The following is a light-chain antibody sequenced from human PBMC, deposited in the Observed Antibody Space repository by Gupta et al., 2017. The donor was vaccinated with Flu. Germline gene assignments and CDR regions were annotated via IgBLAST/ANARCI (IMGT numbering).Light chain of an antibody. Sequence: QSVLTQPPSVSAVPGQTVTISCSGGGSNFEDYYISWYQPPPAKAPILLIYESEERPAAIPGRFSGSKSTMAATLDISGLQAEDDANYYCATWHNDMWIFGGGTKLSVL. CDR1: GSNFEDYY. CDR3: ATWHNDMWI. V-gene: IGLV1-51*02. J-gene: IGLJ2*01. CDR2: ESE.